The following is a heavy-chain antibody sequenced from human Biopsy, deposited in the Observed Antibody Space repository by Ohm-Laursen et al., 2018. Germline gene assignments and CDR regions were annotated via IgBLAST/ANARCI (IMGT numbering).Heavy chain of an antibody. CDR2: INHRGFT. V-gene: IGHV4-34*01. CDR3: AKNLAVSSYALDI. J-gene: IGHJ3*02. CDR1: GGSLSGYY. Sequence: SQTLSLTCAVYGGSLSGYYWNWIRQSPGKGLEWIGEINHRGFTSNNPSLKSRVTISVDTSKNQFSLKLGSVTAADTAVYYCAKNLAVSSYALDIWGQGQWSPSLQ. D-gene: IGHD2/OR15-2a*01.